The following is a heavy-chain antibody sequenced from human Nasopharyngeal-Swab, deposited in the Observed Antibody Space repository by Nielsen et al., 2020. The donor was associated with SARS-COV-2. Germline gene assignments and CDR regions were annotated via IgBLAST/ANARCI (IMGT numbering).Heavy chain of an antibody. V-gene: IGHV1-2*06. CDR2: INPNSGGT. J-gene: IGHJ5*02. CDR1: GYTFTGYY. CDR3: AREPGDGVSWFDP. D-gene: IGHD3-10*01. Sequence: ASVKVSCKASGYTFTGYYMHWVRQAPGQGLEWMGRINPNSGGTNYAQKFQGRVTMTRDTSISTAYMELSRPRSEDTAVYYCAREPGDGVSWFDPWGQGTLVTVSS.